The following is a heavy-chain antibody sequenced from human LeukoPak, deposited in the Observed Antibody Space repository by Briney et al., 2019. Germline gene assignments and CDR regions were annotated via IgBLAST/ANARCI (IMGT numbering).Heavy chain of an antibody. CDR1: GYTFTNYY. CDR2: INPSGGST. D-gene: IGHD1-26*01. J-gene: IGHJ4*02. Sequence: ASVKVSCKASGYTFTNYYMHWVRQAPGQGGEGMGIINPSGGSTSYAQECQGRVTITRDTSTSTVYMELSGLRSEDTAVYYCARALVGAKSGGDWGQGTLVTVSS. CDR3: ARALVGAKSGGD. V-gene: IGHV1-46*01.